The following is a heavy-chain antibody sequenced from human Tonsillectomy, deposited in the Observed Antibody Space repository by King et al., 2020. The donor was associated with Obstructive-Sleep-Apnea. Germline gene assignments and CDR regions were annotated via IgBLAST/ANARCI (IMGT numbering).Heavy chain of an antibody. Sequence: VQLVESGGGLVQPGGSLRLSCAASGFTFSSYAMSWVRQAPGKGLEWVSAISGSGGSTYYADPVKGRFTISRDNSKNTLYLQMNSLRAEDTAVYYCAKEDAMTTVTFYYYYYGMDVWGQGTTVTVSS. CDR3: AKEDAMTTVTFYYYYYGMDV. V-gene: IGHV3-23*04. J-gene: IGHJ6*02. CDR1: GFTFSSYA. D-gene: IGHD4-17*01. CDR2: ISGSGGST.